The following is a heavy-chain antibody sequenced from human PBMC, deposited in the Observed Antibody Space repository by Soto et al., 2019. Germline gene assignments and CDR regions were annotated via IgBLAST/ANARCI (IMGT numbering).Heavy chain of an antibody. CDR1: GYSFTSYW. V-gene: IGHV5-10-1*01. CDR2: IDPSDSYT. Sequence: GESVKISCKGSGYSFTSYWISWVRQMPGKGLEWMGRIDPSDSYTNYSPSFQGHVTISADKSSSTAYLQWSSLKASDTAMYYCARPTMRTAPDDAFDIWGQGTMVTVS. CDR3: ARPTMRTAPDDAFDI. D-gene: IGHD5-18*01. J-gene: IGHJ3*02.